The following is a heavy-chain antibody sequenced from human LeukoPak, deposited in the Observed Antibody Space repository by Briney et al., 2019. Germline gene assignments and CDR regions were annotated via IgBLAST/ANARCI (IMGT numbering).Heavy chain of an antibody. CDR1: GGSISSYY. CDR3: ARDAMTAYCGGDCSYDAFDI. Sequence: SETLSLTCTVSGGSISSYYWSWIRQPPGKGLEWIGYIYYSGSTNYNPSLKSRVTISVDTSKNQFSLKLSSVTAADTAVYYCARDAMTAYCGGDCSYDAFDIWGQGTMVTVSS. CDR2: IYYSGST. J-gene: IGHJ3*02. D-gene: IGHD2-21*02. V-gene: IGHV4-59*01.